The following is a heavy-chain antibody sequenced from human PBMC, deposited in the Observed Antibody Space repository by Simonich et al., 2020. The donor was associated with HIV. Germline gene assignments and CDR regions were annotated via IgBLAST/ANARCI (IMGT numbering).Heavy chain of an antibody. CDR2: TDHSGST. CDR3: ARQSGYVDAFDT. D-gene: IGHD5-12*01. Sequence: QVQLQQWGAGLLKSSETLSLTCAIYGGSFSTYYWNWIRQPPGKGLEWIGETDHSGSTTNNPSLKSRVTISVDTSKNQFSLKLTSVTAADTAVYYCARQSGYVDAFDTWGQGTMVTVSS. CDR1: GGSFSTYY. J-gene: IGHJ3*02. V-gene: IGHV4-34*01.